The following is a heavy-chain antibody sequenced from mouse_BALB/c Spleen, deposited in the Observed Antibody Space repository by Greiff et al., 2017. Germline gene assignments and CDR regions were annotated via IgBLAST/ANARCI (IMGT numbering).Heavy chain of an antibody. D-gene: IGHD1-1*01. V-gene: IGHV5-4*02. Sequence: EVMLVESGGGLVKPGGSLKLSCAASGFTFSDYYMYWVRQTPEKRLEWVATISDGGSYTYYPDSVKGRFTISRDNAKNNLYLQMSSLKSEDTAMYYCARDPSYYYGSSWFAYWGQGTLVTVSA. CDR1: GFTFSDYY. CDR3: ARDPSYYYGSSWFAY. J-gene: IGHJ3*01. CDR2: ISDGGSYT.